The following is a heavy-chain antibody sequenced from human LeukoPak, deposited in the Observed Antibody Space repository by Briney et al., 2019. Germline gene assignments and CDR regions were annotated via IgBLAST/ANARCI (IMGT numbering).Heavy chain of an antibody. CDR2: ISNSDNTI. J-gene: IGHJ4*02. D-gene: IGHD5-24*01. V-gene: IGHV3-11*01. Sequence: GGSLRLSCAASGFTFSNYYMSWIHKAPGKGLEWVSYISNSDNTIYYEDSVKGRFTISRDNANNLLYLQMDSLRVEDTAVYYCARTFSHWGWLGDYYFDWWGRGTLVTVSS. CDR3: ARTFSHWGWLGDYYFDW. CDR1: GFTFSNYY.